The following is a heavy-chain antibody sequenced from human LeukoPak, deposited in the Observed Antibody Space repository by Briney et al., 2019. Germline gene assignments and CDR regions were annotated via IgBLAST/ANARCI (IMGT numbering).Heavy chain of an antibody. D-gene: IGHD6-19*01. CDR3: ARDRRYSSGWYLRKSPDAFDI. V-gene: IGHV3-7*01. J-gene: IGHJ3*02. CDR2: IKQDGSEK. Sequence: PGGSLRLSCAASGFTFSSYWMSWVRQAPGKGLAWVANIKQDGSEKYYVDSVKGRFTIFRDNAKNSLYLQMNSLRAEDTAVYYCARDRRYSSGWYLRKSPDAFDIWGQGTMVTVSS. CDR1: GFTFSSYW.